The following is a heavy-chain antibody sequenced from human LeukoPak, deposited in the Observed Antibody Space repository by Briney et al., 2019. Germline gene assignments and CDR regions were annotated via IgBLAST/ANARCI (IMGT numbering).Heavy chain of an antibody. J-gene: IGHJ4*02. CDR3: ARSPGYILDY. V-gene: IGHV4-30-2*01. D-gene: IGHD5-18*01. Sequence: PSQTLSLTCTVSGASISSSDYYWSWIRQPPGKGLEWIGYIYHSGSTYYNPSLKSRVTISVDRSKNQFSLKLSSVTAADTAVYYCARSPGYILDYWGQGTLVTVSS. CDR2: IYHSGST. CDR1: GASISSSDYY.